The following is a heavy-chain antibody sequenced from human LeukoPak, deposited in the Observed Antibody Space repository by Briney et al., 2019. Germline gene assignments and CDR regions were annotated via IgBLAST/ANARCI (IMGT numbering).Heavy chain of an antibody. J-gene: IGHJ4*02. D-gene: IGHD2-8*02. Sequence: SETLSLTCAVYGVSFSGYYWSWIRQPPGKGLEWIGEINHSGSTNYNPSLKSRVTISVDTSKNQFSLTLSSVTAADTAVHYCARGWYYFEYWGQGTLVTVSS. CDR2: INHSGST. CDR3: ARGWYYFEY. V-gene: IGHV4-34*01. CDR1: GVSFSGYY.